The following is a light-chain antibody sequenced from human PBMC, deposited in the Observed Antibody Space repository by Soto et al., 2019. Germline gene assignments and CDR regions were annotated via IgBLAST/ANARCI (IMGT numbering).Light chain of an antibody. V-gene: IGLV2-14*01. CDR3: SSYTSSSTVV. Sequence: QSVLTQPASVSGSPGQSITISCTGTSSDVGGYNYVSWYQQHPGKAPKLMIYDVSNRPSGVSNRFSGSKSGNTAPLTISGLQAEDEADYCCSSYTSSSTVVFGGGTKLTVL. CDR2: DVS. CDR1: SSDVGGYNY. J-gene: IGLJ2*01.